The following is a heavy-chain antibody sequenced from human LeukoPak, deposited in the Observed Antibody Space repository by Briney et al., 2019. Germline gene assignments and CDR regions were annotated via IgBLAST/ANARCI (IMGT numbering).Heavy chain of an antibody. D-gene: IGHD1-26*01. CDR2: IYYRGST. CDR1: GGSISTYY. Sequence: SETLSLTCTVSGGSISTYYWNWVRQSPVKGLEWIGNIYYRGSTNYNPSLKSRVTISVDTSKNQFSLKLSSVTAADTAVYYCARLEWELNFDYWGQGTLVTVSS. CDR3: ARLEWELNFDY. J-gene: IGHJ4*02. V-gene: IGHV4-59*08.